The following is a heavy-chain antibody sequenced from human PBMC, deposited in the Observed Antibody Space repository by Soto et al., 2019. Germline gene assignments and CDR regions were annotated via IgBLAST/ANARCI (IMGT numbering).Heavy chain of an antibody. D-gene: IGHD6-19*01. CDR1: GGSISSGGSS. Sequence: SETLSLTCAVSGGSISSGGSSWSWIRQPPGKGLEWIGYIYHSGSTYYNPSLKSRVTISVDRSKNQFSLKLSSVTAADTAVYYCVRHAQWVIRAYWGQGSLVTAPQ. CDR2: IYHSGST. V-gene: IGHV4-30-2*01. CDR3: VRHAQWVIRAY. J-gene: IGHJ4*02.